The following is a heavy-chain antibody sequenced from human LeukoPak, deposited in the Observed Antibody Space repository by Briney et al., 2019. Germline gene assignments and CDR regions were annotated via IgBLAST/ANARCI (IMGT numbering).Heavy chain of an antibody. CDR1: GGSISSSSYY. J-gene: IGHJ4*02. V-gene: IGHV4-39*01. Sequence: SETLSLTCTVSGGSISSSSYYWGWIRQPPGKGLEWIGSIYYSGSTYYNPSLKSRVTISVDTPKNQFSLKLSSVTAADTAVYYCVRGSVVVPAAILFDYWGQGTLVTVSS. CDR2: IYYSGST. D-gene: IGHD2-2*01. CDR3: VRGSVVVPAAILFDY.